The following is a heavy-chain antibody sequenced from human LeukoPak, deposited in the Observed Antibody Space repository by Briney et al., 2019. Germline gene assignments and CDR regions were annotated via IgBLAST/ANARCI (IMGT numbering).Heavy chain of an antibody. CDR3: ASSRSARGYYYDSSGSYY. V-gene: IGHV1-69*05. D-gene: IGHD3-22*01. CDR1: GGTFSSYA. CDR2: IIPIFGTA. Sequence: ASVKVSCKASGGTFSSYAISWVRQAPGQGLEWMGRIIPIFGTANYAQKFQGRVTITTDESTSTAYMELSSLRSEDTAVYYCASSRSARGYYYDSSGSYYWGQGTLVTVSS. J-gene: IGHJ4*02.